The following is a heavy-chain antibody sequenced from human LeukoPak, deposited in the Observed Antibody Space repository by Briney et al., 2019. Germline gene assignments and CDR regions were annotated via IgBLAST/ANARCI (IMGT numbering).Heavy chain of an antibody. CDR2: MNPDGGEK. CDR3: VRDKLSGATLLDY. Sequence: MNPDGGEKYCVDSVKGRFTISRDNAKNSLYLQMNSLRAEDTAVYYCVRDKLSGATLLDYWGQGSLVTVSS. D-gene: IGHD1-26*01. J-gene: IGHJ4*02. V-gene: IGHV3-7*03.